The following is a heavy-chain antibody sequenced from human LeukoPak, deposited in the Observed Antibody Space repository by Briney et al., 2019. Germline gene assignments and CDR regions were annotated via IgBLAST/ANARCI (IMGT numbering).Heavy chain of an antibody. CDR3: ARDLERAAALFLRDGYNSGVDY. D-gene: IGHD5-24*01. J-gene: IGHJ4*02. CDR1: GYTFTGYY. CDR2: INPNSGGT. V-gene: IGHV1-2*02. Sequence: ASVKVSCKASGYTFTGYYMHWVRQAPGQGFEWMGWINPNSGGTNYAQKFQGRVTMTRDTSISTAYMELSRLTSDDTAVYYCARDLERAAALFLRDGYNSGVDYCGQGTLVTVSS.